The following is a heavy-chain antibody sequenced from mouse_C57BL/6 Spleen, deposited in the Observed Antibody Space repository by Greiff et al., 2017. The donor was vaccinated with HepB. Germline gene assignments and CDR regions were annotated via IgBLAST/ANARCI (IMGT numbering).Heavy chain of an antibody. Sequence: QVQLKQPGAELVMPGASVKLSCKASGYTFTSYWMHWVKQRPGQGLEWIGEIDPSDSYTNYNQKFKGKSTLTVDKSSSTAYMQLSSLTSEDSAVYYCARFYYSNSYYFDYWGQGTTLTVSS. V-gene: IGHV1-69*01. D-gene: IGHD2-5*01. J-gene: IGHJ2*01. CDR2: IDPSDSYT. CDR1: GYTFTSYW. CDR3: ARFYYSNSYYFDY.